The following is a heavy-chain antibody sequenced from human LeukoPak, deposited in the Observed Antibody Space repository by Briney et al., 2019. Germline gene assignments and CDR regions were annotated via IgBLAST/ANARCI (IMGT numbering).Heavy chain of an antibody. J-gene: IGHJ4*02. Sequence: GASVKVSCKASGYTFTGYYMHWVRQAPGQGLEWMGCINPNSGGTNYAQKFQGRVTMTRDTSISTAYMELSRLRSDDTAVYYCARLRDSSGYYPFDYWGQGTLVTVSS. CDR2: INPNSGGT. CDR1: GYTFTGYY. V-gene: IGHV1-2*02. CDR3: ARLRDSSGYYPFDY. D-gene: IGHD3-22*01.